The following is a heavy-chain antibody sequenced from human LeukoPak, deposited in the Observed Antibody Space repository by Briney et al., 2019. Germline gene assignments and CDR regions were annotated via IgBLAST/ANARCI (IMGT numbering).Heavy chain of an antibody. CDR2: TRSKANSYAT. V-gene: IGHV3-73*01. Sequence: GGSLRLSCAASGFTFSGSAMHWVRQASGKGLECVVRTRSKANSYATAYAASVKGRFTISRDDSKNTAYLQMNSLKTEDTAVYYCIRQIGYDSTTGDLDYWGQGTLVTVSS. D-gene: IGHD3-22*01. CDR1: GFTFSGSA. J-gene: IGHJ4*02. CDR3: IRQIGYDSTTGDLDY.